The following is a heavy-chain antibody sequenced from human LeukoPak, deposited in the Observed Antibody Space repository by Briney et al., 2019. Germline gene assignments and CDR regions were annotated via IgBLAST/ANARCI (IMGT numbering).Heavy chain of an antibody. D-gene: IGHD4-11*01. V-gene: IGHV3-23*01. Sequence: GGSLRLSCAASGFTIITQDMNWVRQAPGKGLEWVSAISGSITYYADSVRGRFTISRDNSKKLLYLQMNSLTGDDTAVYYCVKGVGATDYTMDVWGQGTTVSVPS. CDR3: VKGVGATDYTMDV. J-gene: IGHJ6*02. CDR1: GFTIITQD. CDR2: ISGSIT.